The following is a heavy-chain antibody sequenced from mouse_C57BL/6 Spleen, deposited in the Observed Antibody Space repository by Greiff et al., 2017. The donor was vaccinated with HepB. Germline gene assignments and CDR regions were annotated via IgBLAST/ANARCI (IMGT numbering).Heavy chain of an antibody. CDR1: GYTFTSYW. J-gene: IGHJ2*01. V-gene: IGHV1-55*01. CDR2: IYPGSGST. CDR3: TRKKGITTVVAHFDY. D-gene: IGHD1-1*01. Sequence: QVQLQQPGAELVKPGASVKMSCKASGYTFTSYWITWVKQRPGQGLEWIGDIYPGSGSTNYNEKFKSKATLTVDTSSSTAYMELRSLTSEDSAVYYCTRKKGITTVVAHFDYWGQGTTLTVSS.